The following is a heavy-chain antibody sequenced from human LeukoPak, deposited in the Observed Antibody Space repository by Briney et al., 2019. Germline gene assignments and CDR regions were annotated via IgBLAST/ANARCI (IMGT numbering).Heavy chain of an antibody. V-gene: IGHV1-69*05. Sequence: ASVKVSCKASGGTFSSYAISWVRQAPGQGLEWMGRIIPIFGTANYAQKFQGRVTITTDESTSTAYMELSSLRSEDTAVYYCAREPKLLWFGELLYYFDYWGQGTLVTVSS. CDR3: AREPKLLWFGELLYYFDY. D-gene: IGHD3-10*01. J-gene: IGHJ4*02. CDR1: GGTFSSYA. CDR2: IIPIFGTA.